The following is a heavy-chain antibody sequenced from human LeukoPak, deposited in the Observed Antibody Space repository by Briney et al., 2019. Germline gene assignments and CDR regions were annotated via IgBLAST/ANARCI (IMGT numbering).Heavy chain of an antibody. V-gene: IGHV4-39*01. J-gene: IGHJ6*02. CDR2: IYYSGST. Sequence: SETLSLTCTVSGGSISSSSYYWGWIRQPPGKGLEWIGSIYYSGSTYYNPSLKSRVTISVDTSKNQFSLKLSSVTAADTAVCYCARRPLKYNYYYGMDVWGQGTTVTVSS. CDR1: GGSISSSSYY. CDR3: ARRPLKYNYYYGMDV.